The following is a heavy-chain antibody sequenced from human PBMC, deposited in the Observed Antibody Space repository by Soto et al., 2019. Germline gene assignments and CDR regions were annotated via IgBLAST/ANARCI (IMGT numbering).Heavy chain of an antibody. CDR2: INPNSGGT. D-gene: IGHD2-2*01. V-gene: IGHV1-2*04. CDR3: ARAPSYIVVVPAAHNWSMDV. CDR1: GYTFTGYY. Sequence: ASVKVSCKASGYTFTGYYMHWVRQAPGQGLEWMGWINPNSGGTNYAQKFQGWVTMTRDTSISTAYMELSRLRSDDTAVYYCARAPSYIVVVPAAHNWSMDVWG. J-gene: IGHJ6*02.